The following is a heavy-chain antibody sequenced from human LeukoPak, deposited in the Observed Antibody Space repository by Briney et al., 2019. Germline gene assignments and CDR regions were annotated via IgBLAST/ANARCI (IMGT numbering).Heavy chain of an antibody. V-gene: IGHV2-5*02. CDR3: AHRRDSSGYQYRYWFAP. Sequence: ESGPTLVKPTQTLTLTCTFSGFSLTTSGVGVGWIRQPPGKALEWLALINWDDRKVYSPSLQSRLSITKDTSKNQVVLTMTNVDPVDTATYYCAHRRDSSGYQYRYWFAPWGRGTLVTVSS. J-gene: IGHJ5*02. CDR1: GFSLTTSGVG. CDR2: INWDDRK. D-gene: IGHD3-22*01.